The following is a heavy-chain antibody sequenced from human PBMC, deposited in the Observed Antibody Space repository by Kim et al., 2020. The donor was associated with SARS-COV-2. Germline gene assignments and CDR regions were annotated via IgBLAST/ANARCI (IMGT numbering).Heavy chain of an antibody. CDR2: IIPILGIA. Sequence: SVKVSCKASGGTFSSYAISWVRQAPGQGLEWMGRIIPILGIANYAQKFQGRVTITADKSTSTAYMELSSLRSEDTAVYYCARAGVGFGELLPEGDYYYYGMDVWGQGTTVTVSS. CDR1: GGTFSSYA. CDR3: ARAGVGFGELLPEGDYYYYGMDV. V-gene: IGHV1-69*04. D-gene: IGHD3-10*01. J-gene: IGHJ6*02.